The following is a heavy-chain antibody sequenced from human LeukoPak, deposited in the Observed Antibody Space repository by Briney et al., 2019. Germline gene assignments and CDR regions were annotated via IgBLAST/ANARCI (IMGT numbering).Heavy chain of an antibody. CDR1: GGTFSSYA. Sequence: SVKVSCKASGGTFSSYAISWVRQAPGQGLEWMGGIIPIFGTANYAQKFQGRVTITADESTSKAYMELSSLRSEDTAVYYCASYSSSWNPPYYYYMDVWGKGTTVTISS. V-gene: IGHV1-69*13. CDR3: ASYSSSWNPPYYYYMDV. D-gene: IGHD6-13*01. J-gene: IGHJ6*03. CDR2: IIPIFGTA.